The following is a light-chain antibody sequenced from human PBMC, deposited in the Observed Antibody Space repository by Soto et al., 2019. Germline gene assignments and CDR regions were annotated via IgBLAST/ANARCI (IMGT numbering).Light chain of an antibody. V-gene: IGLV1-51*02. CDR3: GTWDSSLSAVGV. Sequence: QSVLTQPPSVSAAPGQKVTISCSGSSSNIGNNYVSWYQQLPGTAPKLLIYENNKRPSGIPDRFSGSKSGTSATLGITGLQTGDEADYYCGTWDSSLSAVGVFGTGTKLTV. J-gene: IGLJ1*01. CDR2: ENN. CDR1: SSNIGNNY.